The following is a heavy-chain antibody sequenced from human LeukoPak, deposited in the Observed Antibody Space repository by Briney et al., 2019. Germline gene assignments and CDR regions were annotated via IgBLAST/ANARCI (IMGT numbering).Heavy chain of an antibody. CDR3: ARGLPTYYYDSSGYSGY. Sequence: ASVKVSCKASGYTFTTYGFSWLRRAPGQGLEWMGWISAHNGKTTYAQKFQGRVTMTRDTSISTAYMELSRLRSDDTAVYYCARGLPTYYYDSSGYSGYWGQGTLATVSS. CDR1: GYTFTTYG. V-gene: IGHV1-18*01. D-gene: IGHD3-22*01. CDR2: ISAHNGKT. J-gene: IGHJ4*02.